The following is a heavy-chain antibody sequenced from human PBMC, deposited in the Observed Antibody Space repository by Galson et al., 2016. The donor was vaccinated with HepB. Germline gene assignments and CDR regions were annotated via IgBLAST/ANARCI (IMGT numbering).Heavy chain of an antibody. J-gene: IGHJ3*02. D-gene: IGHD3-22*01. CDR2: IRAYNGNK. Sequence: SVKVSCKASGYTFTTYGITWVRQAPGQGLEWMGRIRAYNGNKNYAQKLKGRVTMTTDTSTSTADMELRSLRSDDTAVYFCARADYYVSSGYFGAFDIWGQGTMVTVSS. V-gene: IGHV1-18*01. CDR1: GYTFTTYG. CDR3: ARADYYVSSGYFGAFDI.